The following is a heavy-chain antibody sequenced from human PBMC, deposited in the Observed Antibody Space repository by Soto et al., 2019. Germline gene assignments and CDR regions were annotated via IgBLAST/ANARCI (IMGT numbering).Heavy chain of an antibody. CDR1: GGSFSGYY. CDR3: ARHGAIYSNSWYDFDY. Sequence: SETLSLTCAVYGGSFSGYYWTWIRQPPGTGLEWIGEINHSGSTNYNPSLKSRVTISLDTSKNQFSLKLTSVTAADTAVYYCARHGAIYSNSWYDFDYWGQGTLVTVSS. J-gene: IGHJ4*02. CDR2: INHSGST. D-gene: IGHD6-13*01. V-gene: IGHV4-34*01.